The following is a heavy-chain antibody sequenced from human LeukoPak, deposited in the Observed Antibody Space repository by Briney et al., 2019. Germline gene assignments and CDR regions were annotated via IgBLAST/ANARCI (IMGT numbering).Heavy chain of an antibody. J-gene: IGHJ5*02. Sequence: PSETLSLTCIVSGGSIGSYYWSWIRQPAGKGLEWIGRIYTSGSTNYNPSLKSRVTMSVDTSKNQFSLKLSSVTVADTAVYYCAGDIVATIGNWFDPWGQGTLVTVSS. CDR3: AGDIVATIGNWFDP. D-gene: IGHD5-12*01. CDR1: GGSIGSYY. V-gene: IGHV4-4*07. CDR2: IYTSGST.